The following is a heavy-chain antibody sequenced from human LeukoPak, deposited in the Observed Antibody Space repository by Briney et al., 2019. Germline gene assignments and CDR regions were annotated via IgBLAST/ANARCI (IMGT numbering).Heavy chain of an antibody. CDR3: ARGGKYYGSGSYDNPNYFDY. D-gene: IGHD3-10*01. CDR2: INSDGSST. J-gene: IGHJ4*02. V-gene: IGHV3-74*01. Sequence: GSLLLSCAASGFTFSSYWMHWVRQAPGKGLVWVSRINSDGSSTTYADSVKGRFTISRDNAKNTLYLQMNSLRAEDTAVYYCARGGKYYGSGSYDNPNYFDYWGQGTLVTVSS. CDR1: GFTFSSYW.